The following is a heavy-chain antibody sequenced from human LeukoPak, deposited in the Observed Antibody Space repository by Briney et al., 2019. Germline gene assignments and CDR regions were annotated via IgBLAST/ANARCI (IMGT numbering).Heavy chain of an antibody. D-gene: IGHD5-24*01. V-gene: IGHV3-30*01. J-gene: IGHJ4*02. CDR3: TRDAHNFNDFDY. CDR1: EFTFSQFA. Sequence: GGSLRLSCAVSEFTFSQFAMYWVRQAPGKGLEWVAVVSSHGNDGYYADSVKGRFTISRDNSKNTLYLQIDSLRAEDTAIYYCTRDAHNFNDFDYWGQGTLVTVSS. CDR2: VSSHGNDG.